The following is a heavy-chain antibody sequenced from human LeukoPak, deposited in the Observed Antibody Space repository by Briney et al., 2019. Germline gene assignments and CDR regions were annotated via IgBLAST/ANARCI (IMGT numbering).Heavy chain of an antibody. CDR3: ARDRGYCRGGSGYLTY. CDR1: GGSISSYY. Sequence: TSETLTLTCTVSGGSISSYYWSWIRQPAGKGLEWIGRIYSSGSTNYNPSLKSRVTMSVDTSKNQFSLKLSSVTAADTAVYYCARDRGYCRGGSGYLTYGGQGTLVTASA. J-gene: IGHJ4*02. CDR2: IYSSGST. D-gene: IGHD2-15*01. V-gene: IGHV4-4*07.